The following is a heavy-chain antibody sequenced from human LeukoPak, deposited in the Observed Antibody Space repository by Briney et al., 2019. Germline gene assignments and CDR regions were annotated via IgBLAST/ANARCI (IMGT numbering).Heavy chain of an antibody. CDR1: GFTFSSYS. J-gene: IGHJ4*02. Sequence: GGSLRLSCAASGFTFSSYSMNWVRQAPGKGLEWVSRVSGSGGSTYYADSVKGRFSISRDNSKNTLYLQMNSLRAEDTAVYYCARDSSGYGSFDYWGRGTLVTVSS. CDR3: ARDSSGYGSFDY. CDR2: VSGSGGST. V-gene: IGHV3-23*01. D-gene: IGHD3-22*01.